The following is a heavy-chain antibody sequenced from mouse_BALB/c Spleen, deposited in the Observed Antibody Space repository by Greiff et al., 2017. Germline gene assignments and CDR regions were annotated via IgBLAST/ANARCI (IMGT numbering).Heavy chain of an antibody. Sequence: EVMLVESGGGLVKPGGSLKLSCAASGFTFSSYAMSWVRQTPEKRLEWVASISSGGSTYYPDSVKGRFTISRDNARNILYLQMSSLRSEDTAMYYCARGGEDYAMDYGGQGTSVTVSS. CDR3: ARGGEDYAMDY. V-gene: IGHV5-6-5*01. J-gene: IGHJ4*01. CDR1: GFTFSSYA. CDR2: ISSGGST.